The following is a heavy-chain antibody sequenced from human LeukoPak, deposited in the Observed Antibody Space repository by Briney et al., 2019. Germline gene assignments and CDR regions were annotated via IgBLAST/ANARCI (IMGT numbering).Heavy chain of an antibody. D-gene: IGHD3-10*01. J-gene: IGHJ6*02. Sequence: ASVKVSCKASGYTFTSYDINWLRQAPAQGLEWMGGMNPNSGNTGYAHKFQGRVTMTRNTSISTGYMELSRLRSEDTAVYYCARDYGSGSYYPYYYYYYGMDVWGQGTTVTVSS. CDR3: ARDYGSGSYYPYYYYYYGMDV. CDR1: GYTFTSYD. V-gene: IGHV1-8*01. CDR2: MNPNSGNT.